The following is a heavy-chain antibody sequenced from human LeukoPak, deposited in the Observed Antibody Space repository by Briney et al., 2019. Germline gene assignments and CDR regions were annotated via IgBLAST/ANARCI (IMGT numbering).Heavy chain of an antibody. CDR1: GFTFSSYS. CDR2: ISSSSSYI. D-gene: IGHD3-22*01. J-gene: IGHJ6*03. Sequence: GGSLRLSCAASGFTFSSYSMNWVRQAPGKGLEWVSSISSSSSYIYYADSAKGRLTISRDNAKNSLYLQMNSLRAEDTAVYYCARDPYYYDSSGYSLPPIYYYYYMDVWGKGTTVTISS. V-gene: IGHV3-21*01. CDR3: ARDPYYYDSSGYSLPPIYYYYYMDV.